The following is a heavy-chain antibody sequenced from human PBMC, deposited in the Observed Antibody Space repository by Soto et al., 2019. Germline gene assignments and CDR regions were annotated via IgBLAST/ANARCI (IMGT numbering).Heavy chain of an antibody. V-gene: IGHV4-39*01. D-gene: IGHD5-18*01. CDR2: IYYSGST. CDR1: GGSISSSSYY. CDR3: ARLAVDTAMVTRFFDY. Sequence: PSETLSLTCTVSGGSISSSSYYWGWIRQPPGKGLEWIGSIYYSGSTYYNPSLKSRVTISVDTSKNQFSLKLSSVTAADTAVYYCARLAVDTAMVTRFFDYWGQGTLVTVSS. J-gene: IGHJ4*02.